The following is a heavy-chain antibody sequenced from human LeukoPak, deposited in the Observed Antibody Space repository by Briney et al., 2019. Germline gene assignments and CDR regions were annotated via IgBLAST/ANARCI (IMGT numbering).Heavy chain of an antibody. D-gene: IGHD2-21*02. CDR3: ARGSHIVVVTALY. V-gene: IGHV1-2*02. Sequence: GASVKVSCKASGYTFTGYYMHWVRQAPGQGLEWMGWINPNSGGTNYAQKFQGRVTMTRDTSISTAYMELSRLRSDDTAVCYCARGSHIVVVTALYWGQGTLVTVSS. J-gene: IGHJ4*02. CDR2: INPNSGGT. CDR1: GYTFTGYY.